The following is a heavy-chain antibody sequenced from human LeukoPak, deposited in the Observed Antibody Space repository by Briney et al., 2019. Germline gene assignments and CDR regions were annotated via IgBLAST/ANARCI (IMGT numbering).Heavy chain of an antibody. J-gene: IGHJ3*02. CDR3: ASGYCGGACQLGGVDM. Sequence: PSETLSLTCTVSGASISTYYWSWIRQPAGKGLEWIGRIYTSGRTNYNPSLKSRVTISLDTSGNQFSLKLSSVTAADTAVYYCASGYCGGACQLGGVDMWGQGTMVTVSS. V-gene: IGHV4-4*07. CDR2: IYTSGRT. CDR1: GASISTYY. D-gene: IGHD2-21*02.